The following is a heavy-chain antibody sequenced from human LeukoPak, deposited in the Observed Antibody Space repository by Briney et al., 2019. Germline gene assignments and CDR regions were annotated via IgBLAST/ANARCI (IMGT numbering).Heavy chain of an antibody. J-gene: IGHJ4*02. Sequence: GGSLRLSCTASGFNFSISYMMWVRQAPGEGLEWVAHIDPDGVDKDYVGSVKDRFIISRDNTKNSLFLQMNSLRDDDTARYYSARGWATIPDWGQGSLVIVSS. CDR1: GFNFSISY. CDR3: ARGWATIPD. CDR2: IDPDGVDK. V-gene: IGHV3-7*01. D-gene: IGHD5-24*01.